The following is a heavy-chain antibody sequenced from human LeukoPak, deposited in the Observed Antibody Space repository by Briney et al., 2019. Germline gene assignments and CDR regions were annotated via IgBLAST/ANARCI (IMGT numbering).Heavy chain of an antibody. D-gene: IGHD5-24*01. CDR3: ARRGRRHGYNLDY. CDR2: INYSGST. CDR1: GGSFSTYY. J-gene: IGHJ4*02. V-gene: IGHV4-59*01. Sequence: SETLSLTCTVSGGSFSTYYWNWIRQAPGKGLEWIGCINYSGSTTYSPALKSRVTISVDTSKSELSLKLSSVTAEDTAVYYCARRGRRHGYNLDYWGQGTLVSVSS.